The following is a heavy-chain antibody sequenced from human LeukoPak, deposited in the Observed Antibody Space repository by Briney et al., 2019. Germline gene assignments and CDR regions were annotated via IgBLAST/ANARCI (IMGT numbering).Heavy chain of an antibody. CDR1: GYTFTSYA. Sequence: ASVKVSCKASGYTFTSYAMHWVRQAPGQRLEWMGWINAGNGNTKYSQKFRGRVTITADKSTSTAYMELSSLRSEDTAVYYCARDRADSSGVDYWGQGTLVTVSS. V-gene: IGHV1-3*01. CDR2: INAGNGNT. CDR3: ARDRADSSGVDY. J-gene: IGHJ4*02. D-gene: IGHD3-22*01.